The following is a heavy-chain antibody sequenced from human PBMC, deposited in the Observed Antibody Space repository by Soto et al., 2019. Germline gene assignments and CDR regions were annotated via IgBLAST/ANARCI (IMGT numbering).Heavy chain of an antibody. V-gene: IGHV3-7*01. CDR1: GFTFSTYW. CDR2: IKQDGSEK. J-gene: IGHJ6*02. D-gene: IGHD1-26*01. Sequence: GGSLRLSCAGSGFTFSTYWMSWVRQAPGKGLEWLANIKQDGSEKNYVDSVKGRFTISRDNAKNSLYLQMNSLRAEDTAVYYCANYSHYYGMYVRAQGTTVPVSS. CDR3: ANYSHYYGMYV.